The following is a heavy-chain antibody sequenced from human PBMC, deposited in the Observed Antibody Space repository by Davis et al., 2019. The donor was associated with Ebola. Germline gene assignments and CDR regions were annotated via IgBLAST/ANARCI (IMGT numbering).Heavy chain of an antibody. Sequence: SVKVSCKASGGTFSSYAISWVRQAPRQGLEWMGGIIPIFGTANYAQKFQGRVTITADESTSTAYMELSSLRSEDTAVYYCARDGRVGYCSSTSCRRSFDYWGQGTLVTVSS. CDR1: GGTFSSYA. J-gene: IGHJ4*02. CDR2: IIPIFGTA. CDR3: ARDGRVGYCSSTSCRRSFDY. D-gene: IGHD2-2*01. V-gene: IGHV1-69*13.